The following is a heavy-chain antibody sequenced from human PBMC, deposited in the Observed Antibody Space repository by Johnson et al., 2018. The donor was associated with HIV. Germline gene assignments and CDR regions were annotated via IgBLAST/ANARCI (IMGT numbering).Heavy chain of an antibody. D-gene: IGHD6-19*01. J-gene: IGHJ3*02. Sequence: EVQVVESGGGVVQPGRSLRLSCASSGFTFSSYWMSWVRQAPGKGLEWVSAISGSGANTAYADSVKGRFTISRDNSKNTLYLQMNSLRAEDTAVYYCARERHSSGSAFDIWGQGTMVTVSS. CDR2: ISGSGANT. CDR1: GFTFSSYW. V-gene: IGHV3-23*04. CDR3: ARERHSSGSAFDI.